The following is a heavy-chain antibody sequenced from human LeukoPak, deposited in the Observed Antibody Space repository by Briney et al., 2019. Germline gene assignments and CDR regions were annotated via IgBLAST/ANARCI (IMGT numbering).Heavy chain of an antibody. V-gene: IGHV3-11*01. Sequence: GGSLRLSCAASGFTFSDHYLTWIRQAPGKGLEWVSYISGSGTDIYRGDSVKGRFTISRDNAKNSLFLQMHSLTAEDTAVYHCARGHYGLDYWGQGTLVTVSS. J-gene: IGHJ4*02. CDR1: GFTFSDHY. CDR3: ARGHYGLDY. D-gene: IGHD3-16*01. CDR2: ISGSGTDI.